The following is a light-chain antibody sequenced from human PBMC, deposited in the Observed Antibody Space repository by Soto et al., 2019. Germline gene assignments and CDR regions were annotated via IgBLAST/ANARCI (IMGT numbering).Light chain of an antibody. CDR3: SSYTDTTTLAL. J-gene: IGLJ2*01. CDR2: EVS. CDR1: TSDVGGYNY. Sequence: QSALTQPASVSGSPGQSITISCTGTTSDVGGYNYVSWYQQHSGKAPKLMIYEVSNRPSGVSNRFSGSKSGNTASLTISGLQAEDEADYYCSSYTDTTTLALFGGGTKVTVL. V-gene: IGLV2-14*01.